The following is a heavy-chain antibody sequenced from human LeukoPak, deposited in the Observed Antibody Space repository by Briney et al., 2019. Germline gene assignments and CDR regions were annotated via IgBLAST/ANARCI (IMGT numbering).Heavy chain of an antibody. CDR1: RYTFTDYY. CDR2: INPNSGGT. Sequence: ASVKVSCKASRYTFTDYYMHWVRQAPGQGLEWMGWINPNSGGTNYAQKFQGRVTMTRDTSIRTAYMGLSSLRSDDTAMYYCASGASAFDYWGQGTLVTVSS. V-gene: IGHV1-2*02. D-gene: IGHD3-16*01. CDR3: ASGASAFDY. J-gene: IGHJ4*02.